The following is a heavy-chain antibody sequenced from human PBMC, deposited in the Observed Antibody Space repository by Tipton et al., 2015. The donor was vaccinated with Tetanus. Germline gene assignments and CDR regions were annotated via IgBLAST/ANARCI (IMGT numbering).Heavy chain of an antibody. CDR1: GGSLSSSH. Sequence: TLSLTCTVSGGSLSSSHWAWIRQPPGKGLEWVGSIYSYNGNSFQNPSLKGRVTLSLDTSKNQFSLKLRSVTAADTAVYYCARQADNWFDPWGQGILVTVSS. CDR3: ARQADNWFDP. CDR2: IYSYNGNS. V-gene: IGHV4-59*04. J-gene: IGHJ5*02. D-gene: IGHD2-15*01.